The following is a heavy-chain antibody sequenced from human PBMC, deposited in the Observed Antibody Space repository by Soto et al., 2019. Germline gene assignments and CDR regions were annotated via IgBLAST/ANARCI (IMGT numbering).Heavy chain of an antibody. Sequence: QVQLVQSGAEVKKPGSSVKVSCKASGGTFSSYTISWVRQAPGQGLEWMGRIIPILGIANYAQKFQGRVTITADKSTSTSYMELSSLRSEDTAVYYCARDGKNSCWLSYWGQGTLVTVSS. D-gene: IGHD6-19*01. CDR1: GGTFSSYT. V-gene: IGHV1-69*08. CDR2: IIPILGIA. J-gene: IGHJ4*02. CDR3: ARDGKNSCWLSY.